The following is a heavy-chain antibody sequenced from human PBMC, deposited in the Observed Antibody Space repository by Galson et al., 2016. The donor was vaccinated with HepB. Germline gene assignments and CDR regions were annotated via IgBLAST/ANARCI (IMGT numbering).Heavy chain of an antibody. CDR2: IDPSDSYA. CDR1: GYNFITYW. J-gene: IGHJ3*02. Sequence: QSGAEAKKPGESLRISCKVSGYNFITYWINWVRHMPGKGLEWMGRIDPSDSYATYGPSFQGHVTFSVDKSTSTVFLQWNSLRASNTAIYFCARPNTLGGLDIWGRGTMVTVSS. CDR3: ARPNTLGGLDI. V-gene: IGHV5-10-1*01. D-gene: IGHD2-2*02.